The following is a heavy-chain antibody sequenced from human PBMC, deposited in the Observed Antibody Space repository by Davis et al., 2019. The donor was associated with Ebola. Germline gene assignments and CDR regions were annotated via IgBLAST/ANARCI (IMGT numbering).Heavy chain of an antibody. CDR1: GFTFSSYG. CDR2: IWYDGSNK. V-gene: IGHV3-33*01. J-gene: IGHJ4*02. D-gene: IGHD3-10*01. Sequence: PGGSLRLSCAASGFTFSSYGMHWVRQAPGKGLEWVAVIWYDGSNKYYADSVKGRFTISRDNSKNTLYLQMNSLRAEDTAVYYCARDPGYYGSGSSLDYWGQGTLVTVSS. CDR3: ARDPGYYGSGSSLDY.